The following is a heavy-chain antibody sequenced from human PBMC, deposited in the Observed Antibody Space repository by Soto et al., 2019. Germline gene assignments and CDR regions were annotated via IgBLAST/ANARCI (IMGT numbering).Heavy chain of an antibody. CDR1: GFTFSSYA. D-gene: IGHD3-3*01. Sequence: ESGGGVVQPGRSLRLSCAASGFTFSSYAMHWVRQAPGKGLEWVAVISYDGSNKYYADSVKGRFTISRDNSKNTLYLQMNSLRAEDTAVYYCASSGLRFLEWPLDYWGQGTLVTVSS. CDR3: ASSGLRFLEWPLDY. J-gene: IGHJ4*02. CDR2: ISYDGSNK. V-gene: IGHV3-30-3*01.